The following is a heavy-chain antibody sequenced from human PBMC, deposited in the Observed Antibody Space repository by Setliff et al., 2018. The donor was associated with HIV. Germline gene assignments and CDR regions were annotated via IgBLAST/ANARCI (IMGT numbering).Heavy chain of an antibody. CDR1: GFTVSSNY. CDR3: ARVRLDGSARNDAFDR. J-gene: IGHJ3*02. V-gene: IGHV3-53*01. D-gene: IGHD3-10*01. CDR2: IYSGGST. Sequence: GGSLRLSCAASGFTVSSNYMSWVRQAPGKGLEWVSFIYSGGSTSYADSVKGRFTISRDNSKNTLYLQMNSLRAEDTAVYYCARVRLDGSARNDAFDRGAKGQWSPSPQ.